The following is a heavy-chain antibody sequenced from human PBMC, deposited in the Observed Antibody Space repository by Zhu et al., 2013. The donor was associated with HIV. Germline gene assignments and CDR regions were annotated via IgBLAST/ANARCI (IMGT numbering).Heavy chain of an antibody. D-gene: IGHD6-25*01. CDR3: AREPSGGSLYFDY. J-gene: IGHJ4*02. Sequence: QVQVVQSGAEVREPGASVKVSCKTSAYTFSNSFIHWVRQAPGQGLEWIGIITPALYTNYAQNFQGRVTVTRDTSTNTVYLEVSSLRSGDTAVYYCAREPSGGSLYFDYWGPGTLVTVSS. V-gene: IGHV1-46*01. CDR2: ITPALYT. CDR1: AYTFSNSF.